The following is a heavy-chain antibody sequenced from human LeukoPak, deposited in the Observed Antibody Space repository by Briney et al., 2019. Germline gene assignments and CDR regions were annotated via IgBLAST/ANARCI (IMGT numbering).Heavy chain of an antibody. CDR1: GFTFSSYW. CDR2: IKQDGSEK. V-gene: IGHV3-7*01. J-gene: IGHJ4*02. CDR3: ARRIVGATSGGDY. D-gene: IGHD1-26*01. Sequence: SGGSLRLSCAASGFTFSSYWMSWVRQAPGKGLEWVANIKQDGSEKYYVDSVQGRFTISRDNAKNSLYLQMNSLRVEDTAVYYCARRIVGATSGGDYWGQGTLVTVSS.